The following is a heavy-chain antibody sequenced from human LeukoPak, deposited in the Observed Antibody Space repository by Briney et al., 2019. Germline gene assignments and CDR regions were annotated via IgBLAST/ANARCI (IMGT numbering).Heavy chain of an antibody. CDR1: GYTFTGYY. J-gene: IGHJ6*02. CDR3: ARDRGSSWYPVYYYYYGMDV. Sequence: ASVKVSCKASGYTFTGYYMHWVRQAPGQGLEWMGWINPNSGGTNYAQKFQGRVTVTRDTSISTAYMELSRLRSDDTAVYYCARDRGSSWYPVYYYYYGMDVWGQGTTVTVSS. CDR2: INPNSGGT. D-gene: IGHD6-13*01. V-gene: IGHV1-2*02.